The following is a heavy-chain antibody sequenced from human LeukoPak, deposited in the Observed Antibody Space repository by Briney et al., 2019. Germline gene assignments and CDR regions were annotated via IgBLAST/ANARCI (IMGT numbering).Heavy chain of an antibody. Sequence: PSETLSLTCAVYGGSFSGYHWSWIRQPPGKGLEWIGEINHSGSTNYNPSLKSRVTISVDTSKNQFSLKLSSVTAADTAVYYCARGWGYYDSSGYPYYFDYWGQGTLVTVSS. J-gene: IGHJ4*02. CDR1: GGSFSGYH. D-gene: IGHD3-22*01. CDR3: ARGWGYYDSSGYPYYFDY. V-gene: IGHV4-34*01. CDR2: INHSGST.